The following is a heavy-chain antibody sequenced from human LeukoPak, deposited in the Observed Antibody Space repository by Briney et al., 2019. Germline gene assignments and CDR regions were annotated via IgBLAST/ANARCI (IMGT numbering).Heavy chain of an antibody. J-gene: IGHJ4*02. Sequence: SQTLSLTCTVSGGSISSGSYYWSWIRQPAGKGLEWIGYIYYSGSTNYNPSLKSRVTISVDTSKNQFSLKLSSVTAADTAVYYCARVMDYSYGQAVYYFDYWGQGTLVTVSS. CDR2: IYYSGST. D-gene: IGHD5-18*01. V-gene: IGHV4-61*10. CDR3: ARVMDYSYGQAVYYFDY. CDR1: GGSISSGSYY.